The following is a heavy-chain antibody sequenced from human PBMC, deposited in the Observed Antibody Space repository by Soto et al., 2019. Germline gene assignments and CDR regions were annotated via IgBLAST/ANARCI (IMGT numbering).Heavy chain of an antibody. Sequence: EVKLVESGGGLVQPGRSLRLSCVASGFTSDDYAMHWVRQAPGKGLEWVAGIYWNSNRIDYGDSVKGRFTISRDNAEKSLYLQMNSLRPEDTAMYFCLKDEMPGGADCWGQGTLVTVSS. D-gene: IGHD3-16*01. CDR2: IYWNSNRI. CDR3: LKDEMPGGADC. J-gene: IGHJ4*02. V-gene: IGHV3-9*02. CDR1: GFTSDDYA.